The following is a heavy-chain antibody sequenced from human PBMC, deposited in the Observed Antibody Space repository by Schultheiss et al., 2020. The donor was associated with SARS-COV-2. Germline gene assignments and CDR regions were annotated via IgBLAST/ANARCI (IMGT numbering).Heavy chain of an antibody. CDR3: ARTDIVVVPAAMDW. CDR1: GFTFSSYA. CDR2: ISGSGGST. D-gene: IGHD2-2*01. J-gene: IGHJ4*02. Sequence: GGSLRLSCAASGFTFSSYAMSWVRQAPGKGLEWVSAISGSGGSTYYADSVKGRFTISRDNSKNSLYLQMNSLRAEDTAVYYCARTDIVVVPAAMDWWGQGTLVTVSS. V-gene: IGHV3-23*01.